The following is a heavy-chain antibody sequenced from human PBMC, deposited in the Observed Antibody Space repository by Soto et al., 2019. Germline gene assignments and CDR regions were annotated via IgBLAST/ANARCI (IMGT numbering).Heavy chain of an antibody. CDR3: AKDVVVGATTGLGDYYYYYGMDV. Sequence: QVQLVESGGGVVQPVRSLRLSCAASGFTFSSYGMHWVRQAPGKGLEWVAVISYDGSNKYYADSVKGRFTISRDNSKNTLYLQMNSPRAEDTAVYYCAKDVVVGATTGLGDYYYYYGMDVWGQGTTVTVSS. CDR2: ISYDGSNK. J-gene: IGHJ6*02. D-gene: IGHD1-26*01. CDR1: GFTFSSYG. V-gene: IGHV3-30*18.